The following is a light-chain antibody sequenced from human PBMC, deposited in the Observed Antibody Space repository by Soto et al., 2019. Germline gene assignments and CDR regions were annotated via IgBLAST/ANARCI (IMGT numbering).Light chain of an antibody. J-gene: IGLJ3*02. CDR1: TSSIGRNY. CDR2: VNS. Sequence: QSVLTQPPSASGTPGQRVTISCSGGTSSIGRNYVYWYQQLPGTAPKLVIYVNSNRPSGVPDRFSGSKSGTSASLAITGLQAEDEADYYCQSYDSSLSGSVFGGGTKVTVL. V-gene: IGLV1-40*01. CDR3: QSYDSSLSGSV.